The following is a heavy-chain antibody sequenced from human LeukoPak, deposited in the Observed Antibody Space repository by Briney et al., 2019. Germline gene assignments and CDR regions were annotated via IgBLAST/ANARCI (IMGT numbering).Heavy chain of an antibody. V-gene: IGHV3-53*01. Sequence: GGSLRLSCAASGFTVSGNYLTWVRQAPGKGLEWVSIIYSGGSTYYADSVKGRFTISRDNAKNSLYLQMNSLRAEDTAVYYCARARTRYSGSYGGAFDIWGQGTMVTVSS. CDR2: IYSGGST. J-gene: IGHJ3*02. D-gene: IGHD1-26*01. CDR1: GFTVSGNY. CDR3: ARARTRYSGSYGGAFDI.